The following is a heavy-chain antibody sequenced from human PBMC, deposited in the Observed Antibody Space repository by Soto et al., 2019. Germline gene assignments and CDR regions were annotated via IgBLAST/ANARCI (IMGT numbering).Heavy chain of an antibody. J-gene: IGHJ4*02. Sequence: QVQVVQSGAEVKKPGASVTVSCKASGYTFTTYAIHWVRQAPGQSLEWMGWINTDNGNTYYSQKMQARVTITRDTSASTAYRELSRLRSEDTAVYYGARSRVRGGYYFDYWGQGALVTVSS. CDR2: INTDNGNT. V-gene: IGHV1-3*04. CDR3: ARSRVRGGYYFDY. CDR1: GYTFTTYA. D-gene: IGHD3-16*01.